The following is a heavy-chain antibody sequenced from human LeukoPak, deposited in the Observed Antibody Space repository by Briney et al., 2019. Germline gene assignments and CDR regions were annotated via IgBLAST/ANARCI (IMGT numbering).Heavy chain of an antibody. CDR2: IYYSGST. D-gene: IGHD3-10*01. Sequence: PSETLSLTCTVSGGTVISSSYYWNWIRQPPGKTLEWIGYIYYSGSTNYNPSLKSRVTISMDTSKMQFSLKLNSVTAADTAVYYCAREKRTYNFGSGSQGFDYWGQGTLVTVSS. J-gene: IGHJ4*02. CDR1: GGTVISSSYY. CDR3: AREKRTYNFGSGSQGFDY. V-gene: IGHV4-61*01.